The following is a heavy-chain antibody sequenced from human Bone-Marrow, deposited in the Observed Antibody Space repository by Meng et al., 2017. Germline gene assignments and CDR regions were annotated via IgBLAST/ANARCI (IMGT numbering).Heavy chain of an antibody. CDR1: GCSFSGYY. CDR3: ARGHRKVVFTGHKDFDY. J-gene: IGHJ4*02. CDR2: INHSGNT. D-gene: IGHD3-22*01. V-gene: IGHV4-34*01. Sequence: SETLSLTCAVYGCSFSGYYWSWIRQPPGKGLEWIGEINHSGNTNYNPSLKSRVTISVDTSKNQSSLKLISVTAADTAVDYCARGHRKVVFTGHKDFDYWGQGTRVTGYS.